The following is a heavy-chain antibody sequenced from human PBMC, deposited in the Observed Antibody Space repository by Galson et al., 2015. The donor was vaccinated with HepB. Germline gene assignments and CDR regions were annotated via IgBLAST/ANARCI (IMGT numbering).Heavy chain of an antibody. D-gene: IGHD6-13*01. CDR2: ISGSGGST. Sequence: SLRLSCAASGFTFSSYAMSWVRQAPGKGLEWVSAISGSGGSTYYADSVKGRFTISRDNSKNTLYLQMNSLRAEDTAVYYCASNPRIEQQLPPDYWGQGTLVTVSS. CDR1: GFTFSSYA. J-gene: IGHJ4*02. CDR3: ASNPRIEQQLPPDY. V-gene: IGHV3-23*01.